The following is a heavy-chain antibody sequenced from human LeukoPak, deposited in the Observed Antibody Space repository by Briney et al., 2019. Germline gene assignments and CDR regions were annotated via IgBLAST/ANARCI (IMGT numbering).Heavy chain of an antibody. J-gene: IGHJ6*03. CDR1: GFTFSSYA. D-gene: IGHD3-10*01. CDR2: ISRNGDNT. CDR3: ARARGNYYYYYMGV. V-gene: IGHV3-64*01. Sequence: GRSLRLSCAASGFTFSSYAMHWVRQAPGKGLEYVSAISRNGDNTYYANSVKGRFTISRDNSKNTLYLQMGSLRAEDMAVYCCARARGNYYYYYMGVWGKGTTVTVSS.